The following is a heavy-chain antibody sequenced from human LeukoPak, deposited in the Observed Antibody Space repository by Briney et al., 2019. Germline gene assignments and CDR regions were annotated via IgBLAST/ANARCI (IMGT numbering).Heavy chain of an antibody. D-gene: IGHD4-11*01. Sequence: ASVKVSCKASGYTFTSYGISWVRQAPGQGLEWMGWISAYNGNINYAQKLQGRVTMTTDTSTSTAYMELRSLRSDDTAVYYCARDLTYTYWFDPWGQGTLVTVSS. CDR2: ISAYNGNI. CDR3: ARDLTYTYWFDP. V-gene: IGHV1-18*01. CDR1: GYTFTSYG. J-gene: IGHJ5*02.